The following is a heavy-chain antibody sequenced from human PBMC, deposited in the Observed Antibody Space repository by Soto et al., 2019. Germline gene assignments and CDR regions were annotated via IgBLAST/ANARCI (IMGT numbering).Heavy chain of an antibody. CDR2: IYHSGST. CDR3: ARYSGSSFHFDY. J-gene: IGHJ4*02. D-gene: IGHD1-26*01. Sequence: QVQLQESGPGLVKPSQTLSLTCTVSGGSISNGDYYWGWIRQPPGKGLEWIGNIYHSGSTYYYPSLKSRVIISVDTSKNQFALKLSSVTAADTAVYYCARYSGSSFHFDYWGQGTLVTVSS. V-gene: IGHV4-30-4*08. CDR1: GGSISNGDYY.